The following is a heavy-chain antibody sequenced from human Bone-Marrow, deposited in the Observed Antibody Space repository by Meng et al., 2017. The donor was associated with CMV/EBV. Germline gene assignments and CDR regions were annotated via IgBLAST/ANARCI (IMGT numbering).Heavy chain of an antibody. Sequence: SETLSLTCTVSGHSISSGYYWGWTRQPPGKGLEWIGSIYHSGSTYYNPSLKSRVTISVDTSKNQFSLKLSSVTAADTAVYYCSRGDDFWGGYLCSFVLDYWGQGTLVTVSS. D-gene: IGHD3-3*01. V-gene: IGHV4-38-2*02. CDR3: SRGDDFWGGYLCSFVLDY. CDR2: IYHSGST. J-gene: IGHJ4*02. CDR1: GHSISSGYY.